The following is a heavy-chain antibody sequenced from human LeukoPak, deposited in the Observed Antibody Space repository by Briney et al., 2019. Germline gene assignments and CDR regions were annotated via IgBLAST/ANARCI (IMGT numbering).Heavy chain of an antibody. J-gene: IGHJ4*02. CDR1: GGSISSYY. Sequence: SETLSLTCTVSGGSISSYYWSWVRQPPGKGLEWIGYIYYSGTTNYNPSLKSRVTISVGTSKNQFSLKLSSVTAADTAVYYCARGVYIAAAQYGYWGQGTLVTVSS. CDR3: ARGVYIAAAQYGY. D-gene: IGHD6-13*01. CDR2: IYYSGTT. V-gene: IGHV4-59*01.